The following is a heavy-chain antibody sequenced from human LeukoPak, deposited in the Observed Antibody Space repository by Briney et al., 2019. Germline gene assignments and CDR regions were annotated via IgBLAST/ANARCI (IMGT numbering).Heavy chain of an antibody. D-gene: IGHD3-10*01. V-gene: IGHV3-7*01. J-gene: IGHJ4*02. CDR1: GFTFSNYW. CDR2: IKKDGSEK. CDR3: ARGSGIYTIFFDY. Sequence: GGSLRLSCAASGFTFSNYWMSWVRQAPGKGLEWVANIKKDGSEKYYVDSVKGRFTVSRDNAENSLYLQMNGLRAEDTAQYYCARGSGIYTIFFDYWGQGRLVTVSS.